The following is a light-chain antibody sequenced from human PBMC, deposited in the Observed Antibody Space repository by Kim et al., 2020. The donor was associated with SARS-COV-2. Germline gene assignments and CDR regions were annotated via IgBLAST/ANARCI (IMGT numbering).Light chain of an antibody. J-gene: IGLJ2*01. CDR1: GANSWSNT. CDR2: SNN. V-gene: IGLV1-44*01. Sequence: VAISCAGKGANSWSNTVDWYHHLPGTAPKLLIYSNNQRPSGVPDRFSGSKSGTSASLAISGLQSEDEAYYYCAAWDDSLNGVVFGGGTQLTVL. CDR3: AAWDDSLNGVV.